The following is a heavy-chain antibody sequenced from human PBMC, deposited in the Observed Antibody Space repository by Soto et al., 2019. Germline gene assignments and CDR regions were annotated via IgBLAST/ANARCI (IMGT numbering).Heavy chain of an antibody. CDR2: IYYDGST. V-gene: IGHV4-39*01. D-gene: IGHD2-2*01. CDR3: ARRRSASWGKWFDS. CDR1: GGSITSTIEY. Sequence: SETLSLTCSVSGGSITSTIEYWGWIRQSPGKGLEWIGNIYYDGSTFYNPSLKSRVTISVDTSKRQFSLRVSSVTAADTAVYYCARRRSASWGKWFDSWGHGNLVPVSS. J-gene: IGHJ5*01.